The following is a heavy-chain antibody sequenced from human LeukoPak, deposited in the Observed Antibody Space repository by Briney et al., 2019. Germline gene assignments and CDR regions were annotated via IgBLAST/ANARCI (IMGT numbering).Heavy chain of an antibody. V-gene: IGHV3-48*01. CDR2: ISSSSSTI. Sequence: PSGGSLRLSCAASGFTFSSYSMNWVRQAPGKGLEWVSYISSSSSTIYYADSVKGRFTISRDNAKNSLYLQMNSLRAEDTAVYYCATSSSISYYYYYYMDVWGKGTTVTVSS. CDR1: GFTFSSYS. CDR3: ATSSSISYYYYYYMDV. D-gene: IGHD6-6*01. J-gene: IGHJ6*03.